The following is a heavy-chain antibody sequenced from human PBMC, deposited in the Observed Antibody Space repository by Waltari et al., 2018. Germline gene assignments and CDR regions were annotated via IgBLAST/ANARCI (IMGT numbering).Heavy chain of an antibody. CDR2: ITLTGATT. V-gene: IGHV3-23*01. CDR3: AKDWASGYSTSADYFDY. J-gene: IGHJ4*02. D-gene: IGHD6-13*01. CDR1: GFTFSSNG. Sequence: EVQLLESGGGLVQPGGSLRLSCAASGFTFSSNGIGWVRQAPGKGLEWVSGITLTGATTYFGASVKGRFTISRDNSKTTGYLQMNGLSAEDTAVYYCAKDWASGYSTSADYFDYWGQGILVTVSS.